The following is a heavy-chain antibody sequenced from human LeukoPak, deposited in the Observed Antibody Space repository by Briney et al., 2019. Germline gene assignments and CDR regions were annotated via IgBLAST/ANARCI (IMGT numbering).Heavy chain of an antibody. Sequence: SETLSLTCTVSGGSISSFYWNWIRQPAGKGLEWIGRIYNSGSTNYNPFLKSRLSMSVDTSKNQFSLNLRSVTAADTAIYYCAREWELVFDYWGQGTLVTVSS. CDR2: IYNSGST. D-gene: IGHD1-26*01. V-gene: IGHV4-4*07. CDR1: GGSISSFY. CDR3: AREWELVFDY. J-gene: IGHJ4*02.